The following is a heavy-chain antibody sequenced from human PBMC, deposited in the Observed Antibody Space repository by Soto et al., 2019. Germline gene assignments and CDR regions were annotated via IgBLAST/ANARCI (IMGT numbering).Heavy chain of an antibody. CDR1: GDSISNDAYS. D-gene: IGHD1-26*01. CDR3: ARSEGMGVTTFDF. V-gene: IGHV4-30-2*01. CDR2: IYHSGNA. J-gene: IGHJ4*02. Sequence: QLQLQESGSGQVKPSQTLSLTCTVSGDSISNDAYSWSWIRQPPGKGLEWIGYIYHSGNAYYNPSLKSRVTMSVGRSQNQFSLKLNSVTAADTAVYYCARSEGMGVTTFDFWGQGTLVTVSS.